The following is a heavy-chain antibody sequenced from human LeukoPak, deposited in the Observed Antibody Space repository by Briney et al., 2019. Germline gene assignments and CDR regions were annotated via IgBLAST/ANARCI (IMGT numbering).Heavy chain of an antibody. J-gene: IGHJ3*02. D-gene: IGHD6-19*01. CDR3: ARHQWPGAFDI. CDR2: IYPGDSDT. V-gene: IGHV5-51*01. CDR1: GYSFTSYW. Sequence: GESLRISCKGSGYSFTSYWIGWVRQMPGKGLEWMGIIYPGDSDTGYSPSFQGQVTISAGKSISTAYLQWSSLKASDTAMYYCARHQWPGAFDIWGQGTMVTVSS.